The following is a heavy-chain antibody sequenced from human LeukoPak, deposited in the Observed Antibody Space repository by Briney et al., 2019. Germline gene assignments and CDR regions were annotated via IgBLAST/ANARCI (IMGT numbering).Heavy chain of an antibody. CDR1: GGTFSSYA. CDR2: IIPILGIA. Sequence: GSSVKVSCKASGGTFSSYAISWVRQAPGQGLEWMGRIIPILGIANYAQKFQGRVTITADKPTSTAYMELSSLRSEDTAVYYCARGPRITMIVAYYFDYWGQGTLVTVSS. V-gene: IGHV1-69*04. J-gene: IGHJ4*02. CDR3: ARGPRITMIVAYYFDY. D-gene: IGHD3-22*01.